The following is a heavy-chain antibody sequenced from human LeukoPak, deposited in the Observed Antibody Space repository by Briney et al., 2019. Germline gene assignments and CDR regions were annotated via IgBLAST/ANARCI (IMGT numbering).Heavy chain of an antibody. CDR2: IDGSGGTT. CDR1: GFTFTRNA. V-gene: IGHV3-23*01. Sequence: GGSLRLSCAASGFTFTRNAMAWVRQAPGKGLEWVPAIDGSGGTTFYADSVKGRVTISRVQSTSTVHLQMNSLRADDTAVYYCAKAHCSSTSCSRADNWGQGTLVTVSS. J-gene: IGHJ4*02. CDR3: AKAHCSSTSCSRADN. D-gene: IGHD2-2*01.